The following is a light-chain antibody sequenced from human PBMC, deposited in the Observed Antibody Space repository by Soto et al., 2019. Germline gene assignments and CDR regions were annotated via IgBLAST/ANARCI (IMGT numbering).Light chain of an antibody. J-gene: IGLJ3*02. CDR3: QSYDRNLRGWV. CDR2: GNS. V-gene: IGLV1-40*01. Sequence: QSVLEQPPSVSGAPGQRVTISCSNIGAAYDVHWYQQLPGTAPKLLIFGNSRRPSGVPDRFSGAKSGTSASLAITGLQAEDEADYYCQSYDRNLRGWVFGGGTKLTVL. CDR1: SNIGAAYD.